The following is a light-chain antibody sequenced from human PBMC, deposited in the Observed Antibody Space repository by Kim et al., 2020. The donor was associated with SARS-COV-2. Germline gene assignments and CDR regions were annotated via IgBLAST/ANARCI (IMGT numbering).Light chain of an antibody. CDR2: YDD. CDR1: SSNIGSNS. Sequence: QSVLTQPPSMSEVPRQRVTISCSGSSSNIGSNSVSWYQHVPGKAPKLVIYYDDLVPSGASDRFSGSKSGTSASLAITGLQSEDEGDYYCAAWDDSLNALVFGGGTQLTVL. J-gene: IGLJ2*01. CDR3: AAWDDSLNALV. V-gene: IGLV1-36*01.